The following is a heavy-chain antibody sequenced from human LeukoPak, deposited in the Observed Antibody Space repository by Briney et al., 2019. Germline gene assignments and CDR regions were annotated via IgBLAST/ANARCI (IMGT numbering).Heavy chain of an antibody. CDR1: GFTFSSYA. V-gene: IGHV3-49*04. CDR2: IRSKAYGGTT. CDR3: TRALWLAYDP. Sequence: PGGSLRLSCAASGFTFSSYAMSWVRQAPGKGLEWVGFIRSKAYGGTTEYAASVKGRFTISRDDSKSIAYLQMNSLKTEDTAVYYCTRALWLAYDPWGQGTLVTVSS. D-gene: IGHD5-18*01. J-gene: IGHJ5*02.